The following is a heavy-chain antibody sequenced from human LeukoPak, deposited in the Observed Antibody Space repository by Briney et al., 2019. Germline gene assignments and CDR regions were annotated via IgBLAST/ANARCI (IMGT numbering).Heavy chain of an antibody. CDR2: ISYDGSNK. J-gene: IGHJ4*01. Sequence: GGSLRLFCAASGFPFTKYGMQCVPHAPGKGRECVALISYDGSNKYYADSVKGRFTISRDNSKKTLYLQMNSLRPDDTAVYYCADGTYHGDYWGHGTQVTVSS. V-gene: IGHV3-30*03. CDR3: ADGTYHGDY. CDR1: GFPFTKYG. D-gene: IGHD1-26*01.